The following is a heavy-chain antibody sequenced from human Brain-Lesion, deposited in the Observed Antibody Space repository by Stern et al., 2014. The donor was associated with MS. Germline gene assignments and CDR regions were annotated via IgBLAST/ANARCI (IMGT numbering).Heavy chain of an antibody. CDR2: IYYSGTT. Sequence: VQLVESGPGLVKPSETLSLTCSVSGGSISRSTFYWGWIRQPPGQGLEWIGSIYYSGTTSSNPSLKSRVTITPSPHHFSLRLSSVTAADTAVYYCARHDGWLPHYWSQGTLVTVSS. D-gene: IGHD5-12*01. CDR1: GGSISRSTFY. V-gene: IGHV4-39*01. J-gene: IGHJ4*02. CDR3: ARHDGWLPHY.